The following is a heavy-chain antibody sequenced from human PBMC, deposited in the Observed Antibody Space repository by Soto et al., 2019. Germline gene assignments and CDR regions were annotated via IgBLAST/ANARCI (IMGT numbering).Heavy chain of an antibody. CDR3: ARVRGYDLEYSSYSMDV. D-gene: IGHD5-12*01. Sequence: SETLSLTCTVSGGSISSSNYYWDWIRQPPGKGLEWIGSIYYSGSTYYNPSLKSRVTISVDTSKNQFSLKLSSVTAADTAVYYCARVRGYDLEYSSYSMDVWGTGTTVTVSS. CDR1: GGSISSSNYY. V-gene: IGHV4-39*07. CDR2: IYYSGST. J-gene: IGHJ6*03.